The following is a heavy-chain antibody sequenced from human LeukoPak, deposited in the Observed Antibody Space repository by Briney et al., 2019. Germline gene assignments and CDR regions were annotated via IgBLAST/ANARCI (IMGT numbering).Heavy chain of an antibody. V-gene: IGHV4-34*01. CDR3: ARGRGYSYGRLDY. D-gene: IGHD5-18*01. J-gene: IGHJ4*02. CDR1: GGSFSGYY. CDR2: INHSGST. Sequence: SETLSLTCAVYGGSFSGYYWSWIRQPPGKGLEWIGEINHSGSTNYNPSLKSRVTISVDTSKNQFSLKLSSVTAADTAVYYCARGRGYSYGRLDYWGQGTLVTVSS.